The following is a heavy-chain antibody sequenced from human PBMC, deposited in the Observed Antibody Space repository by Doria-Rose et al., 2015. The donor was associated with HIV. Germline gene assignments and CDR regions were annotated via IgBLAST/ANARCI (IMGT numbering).Heavy chain of an antibody. CDR2: NFSDDER. D-gene: IGHD6-13*01. V-gene: IGHV2-26*01. J-gene: IGHJ4*02. CDR3: ARIKSSRWYHKYYFDF. Sequence: SGPVLVKPTETLTLTCTVSGVSLSSPGMGVSWIRQHPGKVLAWLANNFSDDERSYKTSLKSRLTMIRGTSKSQVVLTMTDMDPVDTATYYCARIKSSRWYHKYYFDFWGQGTLVIVSA. CDR1: GVSLSSPGMG.